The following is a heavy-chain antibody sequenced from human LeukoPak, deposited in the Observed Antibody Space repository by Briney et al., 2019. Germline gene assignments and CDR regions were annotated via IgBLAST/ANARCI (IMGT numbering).Heavy chain of an antibody. CDR2: INPSGGST. V-gene: IGHV1-46*01. Sequence: GASVKVSCKASGGTFSSYAISWVRQAPGQGLEWMGIINPSGGSTSYAQKFQGRVTMTRDMSTSTVYMELSSLRSEDTAVYYCARGYYDFWSGYTNINWFDPWGQGTLVTVSS. CDR3: ARGYYDFWSGYTNINWFDP. J-gene: IGHJ5*02. D-gene: IGHD3-3*01. CDR1: GGTFSSYA.